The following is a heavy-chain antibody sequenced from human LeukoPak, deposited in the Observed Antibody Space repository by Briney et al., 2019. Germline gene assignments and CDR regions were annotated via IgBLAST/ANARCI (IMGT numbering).Heavy chain of an antibody. CDR1: GGSVSSGSYY. D-gene: IGHD1-26*01. J-gene: IGHJ4*02. Sequence: SETLSLTCTVSGGSVSSGSYYWSWIRQPPGKGLEWIGYIYYSGRTNYNPSLKSRVTISVDTSKNQFSLKLSSVTAADTAVYYCASRKSGSYFPSIDYWGQGTLVTVSS. CDR2: IYYSGRT. V-gene: IGHV4-61*01. CDR3: ASRKSGSYFPSIDY.